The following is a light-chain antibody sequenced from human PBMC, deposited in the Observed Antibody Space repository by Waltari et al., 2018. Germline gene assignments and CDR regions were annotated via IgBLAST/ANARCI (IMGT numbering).Light chain of an antibody. Sequence: DIQMTQSPSSLSASVGDRVTITCRTSQSISNFLNWYQQKSGKAPKLLISAASSLQSGVSSRFSGSGSGTEFTLTINNLQPDDFATYYCQQSLNTPPTFGQGSRLDIK. CDR2: AAS. J-gene: IGKJ5*01. CDR1: QSISNF. CDR3: QQSLNTPPT. V-gene: IGKV1-39*01.